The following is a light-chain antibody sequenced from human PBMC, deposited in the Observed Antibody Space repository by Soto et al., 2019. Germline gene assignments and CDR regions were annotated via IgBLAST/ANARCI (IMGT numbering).Light chain of an antibody. CDR3: QQTYINPRA. Sequence: DIQMTQSPSSLSASVGDRVTITCRASQSCSYYLNWYQQKPGKAPKLLIYAASSLQSGVPSRFSGSGSGTDFTLTISSLQPDDFATYYCQQTYINPRAFGQGTKVEIK. CDR2: AAS. J-gene: IGKJ1*01. CDR1: QSCSYY. V-gene: IGKV1-39*01.